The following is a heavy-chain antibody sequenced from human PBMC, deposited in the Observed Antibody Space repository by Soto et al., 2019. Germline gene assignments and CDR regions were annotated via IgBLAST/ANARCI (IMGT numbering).Heavy chain of an antibody. Sequence: EVQLLESGGGLVQPGGSLRLSCAASGFTFSSYAMSWVRQAPGKGLEWVSAISGSGGSTYYADSVKGPFTISRDNSKNTLYLQMNSLRAEDTAVYYCAAKYDILTGPDYWGQGTLVTVSS. J-gene: IGHJ4*02. CDR2: ISGSGGST. D-gene: IGHD3-9*01. CDR1: GFTFSSYA. V-gene: IGHV3-23*01. CDR3: AAKYDILTGPDY.